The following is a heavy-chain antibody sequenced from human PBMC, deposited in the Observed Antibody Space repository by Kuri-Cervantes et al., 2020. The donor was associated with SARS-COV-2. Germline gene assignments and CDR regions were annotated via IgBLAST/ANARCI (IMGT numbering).Heavy chain of an antibody. CDR3: ARRPGSGSYEVKGWFDP. J-gene: IGHJ5*02. Sequence: SVKVSCKASGGTFSSYAISWVRQAPGQGLEWMGGIIPIFGTANYAQKFQGRVTITADESTSTAYMELSSLRSEDTAVYYCARRPGSGSYEVKGWFDPWGQGTLFTVSS. D-gene: IGHD3-10*01. CDR2: IIPIFGTA. V-gene: IGHV1-69*13. CDR1: GGTFSSYA.